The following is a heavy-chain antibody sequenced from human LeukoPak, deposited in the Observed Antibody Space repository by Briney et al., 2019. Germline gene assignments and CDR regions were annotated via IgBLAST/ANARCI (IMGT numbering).Heavy chain of an antibody. V-gene: IGHV1-46*01. CDR1: GYTFTSYY. D-gene: IGHD3-10*01. Sequence: GASVKVSCKASGYTFTSYYMHWVRQAPGQGLEWMGIINPSGGSTSYAQKFQGRVTMTRDTSISTAYMELSRLRSDDTAVYYCARENDYYGSGGAVWGKGTTVTISS. J-gene: IGHJ6*04. CDR3: ARENDYYGSGGAV. CDR2: INPSGGST.